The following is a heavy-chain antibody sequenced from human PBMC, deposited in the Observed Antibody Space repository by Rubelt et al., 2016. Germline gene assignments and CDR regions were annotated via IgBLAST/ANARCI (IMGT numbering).Heavy chain of an antibody. CDR3: ARDRGGGYFDY. Sequence: GSIYHSGSTYYNPSLKSRVTISVDTSKNQFSLKLSSVTAADTAVYYCARDRGGGYFDYWGQGTLVTVSS. D-gene: IGHD2-15*01. V-gene: IGHV4-38-2*02. J-gene: IGHJ4*02. CDR2: IYHSGST.